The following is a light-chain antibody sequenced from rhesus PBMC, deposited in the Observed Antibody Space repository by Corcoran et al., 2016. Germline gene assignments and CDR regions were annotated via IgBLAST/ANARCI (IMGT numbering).Light chain of an antibody. CDR2: DVS. CDR1: RSDIRGYNY. Sequence: QAALTQPHSVSGSPEQSVTISCTVTRSDIRGYNYVSGYQQHPGKAPKLMLYDVSKRPSGVSDRFSGSKSANTPSLTISGLQVEDVAYYYCSSYAGSNTFIFGAGTRLTVL. V-gene: IGLV2-23*01. J-gene: IGLJ1*01. CDR3: SSYAGSNTFI.